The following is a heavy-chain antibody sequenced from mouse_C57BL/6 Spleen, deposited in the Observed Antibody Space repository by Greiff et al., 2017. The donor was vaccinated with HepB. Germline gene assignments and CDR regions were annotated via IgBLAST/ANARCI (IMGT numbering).Heavy chain of an antibody. V-gene: IGHV1-80*01. J-gene: IGHJ3*01. CDR2: IYPGDGDT. Sequence: VQLQESGAELVKPGASVKISCKASGYAFSSYWMNWVKQRPGKGLEWIGQIYPGDGDTNYNGKFKGKATLTADKSSSTAYMQLSSLTSEDSAVCFCARGDYYGSSPSAYWGQGTLVTVSA. D-gene: IGHD1-1*01. CDR3: ARGDYYGSSPSAY. CDR1: GYAFSSYW.